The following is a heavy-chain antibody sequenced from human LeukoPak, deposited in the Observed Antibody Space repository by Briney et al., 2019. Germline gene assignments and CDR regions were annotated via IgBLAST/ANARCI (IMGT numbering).Heavy chain of an antibody. V-gene: IGHV1-69*13. D-gene: IGHD3-22*01. CDR2: IIPIFGTA. CDR1: GGTFISYA. CDR3: ARDQVGYYDSRGAFDI. Sequence: ASVKVSCKASGGTFISYAISWVRQAPGQGLEWMGGIIPIFGTANYAQKFQGRVTITADESTSTAYMELSSLRSEDTAVYYCARDQVGYYDSRGAFDIWGQGTMVTVSS. J-gene: IGHJ3*02.